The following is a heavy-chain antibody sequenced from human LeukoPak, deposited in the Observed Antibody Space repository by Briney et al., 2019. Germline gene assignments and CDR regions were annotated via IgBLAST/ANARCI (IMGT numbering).Heavy chain of an antibody. CDR3: ARGEGKYYYGSGSPFDP. CDR1: GGSISSGGYY. CDR2: IYYSGST. J-gene: IGHJ5*02. D-gene: IGHD3-10*01. Sequence: PSETLSLTCTVSGGSISSGGYYWSWIRQHPGKGLEWIGYIYYSGSTYYNPSLKSRVTISVDTSKNQFSLKLSSVTAADTAVYYCARGEGKYYYGSGSPFDPWGQGTLVTVSS. V-gene: IGHV4-31*03.